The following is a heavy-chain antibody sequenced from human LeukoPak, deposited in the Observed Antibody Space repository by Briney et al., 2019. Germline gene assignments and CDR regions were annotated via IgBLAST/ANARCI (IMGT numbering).Heavy chain of an antibody. CDR2: IYYSGST. CDR3: ASRSIVGATGSARRVGAFDI. J-gene: IGHJ3*02. D-gene: IGHD1-26*01. CDR1: GGSISSGGYY. V-gene: IGHV4-31*03. Sequence: SGTLSLTCTVSGGSISSGGYYWSWIRQHPGKGLEWIGYIYYSGSTYYNPSLKSRVTISVDTSKNQFSLKLSSVTAADTAVYYCASRSIVGATGSARRVGAFDIWGQGTMVTVSS.